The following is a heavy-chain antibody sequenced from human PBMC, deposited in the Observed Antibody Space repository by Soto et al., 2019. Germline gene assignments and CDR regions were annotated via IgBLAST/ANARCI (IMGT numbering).Heavy chain of an antibody. CDR1: SGSISSSNW. V-gene: IGHV4-4*02. Sequence: SETLSLTCAVSSGSISSSNWWSWVRQPPGKGLEWIGEIYHSGSTNYNPSLKSRVTISVDKSKNQFSLKLSSVTAADTAVYYCARGYSSSSWGYYFDYWGQGTLVTVSS. CDR3: ARGYSSSSWGYYFDY. J-gene: IGHJ4*02. D-gene: IGHD6-6*01. CDR2: IYHSGST.